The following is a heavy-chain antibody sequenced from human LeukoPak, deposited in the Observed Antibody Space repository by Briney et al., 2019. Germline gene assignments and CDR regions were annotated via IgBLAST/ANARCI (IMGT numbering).Heavy chain of an antibody. D-gene: IGHD1-1*01. J-gene: IGHJ4*02. CDR1: GYTFTGYY. CDR3: APSNNYYQFDY. CDR2: INPNSGGT. V-gene: IGHV1-2*02. Sequence: ASVKVSCKTSGYTFTGYYMHWVRQAPGQGLEWMGWINPNSGGTNYAQKFQGRVTMTRDTSITTAYMELSRLRSDDTAVYYCAPSNNYYQFDYWGQGTLVTVSS.